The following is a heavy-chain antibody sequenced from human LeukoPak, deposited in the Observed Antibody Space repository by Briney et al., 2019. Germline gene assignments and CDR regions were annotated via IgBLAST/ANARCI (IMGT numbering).Heavy chain of an antibody. Sequence: GASVKVSCKASGYTFTSYGISWVRQAPGQGLEWMGWISAYNGNTNYAQKFQGRVTITADKSTSTAYMELSSLRSEDTAVYYCASNYCGGDCYPRDAFDIWGQGTMVTVSS. D-gene: IGHD2-21*02. CDR3: ASNYCGGDCYPRDAFDI. J-gene: IGHJ3*02. V-gene: IGHV1-18*01. CDR2: ISAYNGNT. CDR1: GYTFTSYG.